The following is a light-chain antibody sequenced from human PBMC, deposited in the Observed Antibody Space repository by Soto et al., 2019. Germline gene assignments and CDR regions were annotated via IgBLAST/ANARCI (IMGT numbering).Light chain of an antibody. V-gene: IGLV3-21*02. CDR1: NIGSKS. CDR2: DDS. CDR3: QVWDSSSDHYV. Sequence: SYELTQPPSVSVAPGQTARITCGGDNIGSKSVHWYQQKPGQAPVLVVYDDSGRTSGIPERFSGSNSGNTATLTIGRVEAGDEADYYCQVWDSSSDHYVFATGTKVTVL. J-gene: IGLJ1*01.